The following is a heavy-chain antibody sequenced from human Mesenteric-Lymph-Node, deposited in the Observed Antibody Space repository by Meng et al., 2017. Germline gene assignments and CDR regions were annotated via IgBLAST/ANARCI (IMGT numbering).Heavy chain of an antibody. CDR3: ARDTQQLVFGY. J-gene: IGHJ4*02. Sequence: GESLKISCAASGFTFSSYAMSWVRQAPGKGLEWVSAISGSGGSTYYADSVKGRFTISRDNAKSSLYLQMNSLRVEDTAVYYCARDTQQLVFGYWGQGTLVTVSS. CDR2: ISGSGGST. CDR1: GFTFSSYA. D-gene: IGHD6-13*01. V-gene: IGHV3-23*01.